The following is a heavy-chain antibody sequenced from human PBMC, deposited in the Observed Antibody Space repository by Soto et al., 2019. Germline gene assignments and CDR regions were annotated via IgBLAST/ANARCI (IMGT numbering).Heavy chain of an antibody. D-gene: IGHD2-15*01. CDR2: INPSGGST. CDR3: ARDGEYCSCGSCHGGNDWFDL. V-gene: IGHV1-46*03. Sequence: GAAVKVSCKASGYTFTSYYMHWVRQAPGQGLEWMGIINPSGGSTSYAQKFQGRVTMTRDTSTSTVYMELSSLRSEDTAVYYCARDGEYCSCGSCHGGNDWFDLSGQGTLDIVSS. CDR1: GYTFTSYY. J-gene: IGHJ5*02.